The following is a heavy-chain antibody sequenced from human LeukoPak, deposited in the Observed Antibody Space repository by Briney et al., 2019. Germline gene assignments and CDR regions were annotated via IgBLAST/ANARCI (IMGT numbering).Heavy chain of an antibody. CDR1: GFTVSSNW. J-gene: IGHJ4*02. CDR3: ARANYDI. CDR2: VNQDESQK. D-gene: IGHD3-9*01. V-gene: IGHV3-7*01. Sequence: GGSLRLSCAASGFTVSSNWMSWVRQAPGKGLEWVANVNQDESQKYYVVSVKGRFTISKDNAKNSLNLQMNSLGAEDTGVYYCARANYDIRGQGTLVTVSS.